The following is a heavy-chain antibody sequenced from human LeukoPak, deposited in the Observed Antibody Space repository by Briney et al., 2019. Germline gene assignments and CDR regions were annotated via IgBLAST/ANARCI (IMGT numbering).Heavy chain of an antibody. CDR3: AKGGAFYDSSGYLDY. CDR1: GFTFSSYG. V-gene: IGHV3-23*01. Sequence: GGSLRLSCAASGFTFSSYGMSWVRQAPGKGLEWVSAISGSGGSTYYADSVKGRFTISRDNSKNTLYLQMNSLRAEDTAVYYCAKGGAFYDSSGYLDYWGQGTLVTVSS. J-gene: IGHJ4*02. D-gene: IGHD3-22*01. CDR2: ISGSGGST.